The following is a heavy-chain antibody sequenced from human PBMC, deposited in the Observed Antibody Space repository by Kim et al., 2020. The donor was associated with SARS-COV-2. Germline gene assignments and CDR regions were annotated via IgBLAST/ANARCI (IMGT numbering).Heavy chain of an antibody. CDR1: GGSISSSSYY. Sequence: SETLSLTCTVSGGSISSSSYYWGWIRQPPGKGLEWIGSIYYSGSTYYNPSLKSRVTISVDTSKNQFSLKLSSVTAADTAVYYCAREGVLRYFDWLHDYYG. D-gene: IGHD3-9*01. V-gene: IGHV4-39*02. J-gene: IGHJ6*01. CDR3: AREGVLRYFDWLHDYYG. CDR2: IYYSGST.